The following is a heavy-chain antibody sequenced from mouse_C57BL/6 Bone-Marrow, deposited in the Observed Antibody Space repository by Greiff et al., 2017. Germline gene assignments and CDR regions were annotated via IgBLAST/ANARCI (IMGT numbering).Heavy chain of an antibody. V-gene: IGHV5-9-1*02. D-gene: IGHD2-3*01. CDR1: GFTFSSYA. CDR3: STYDGYLWFAY. CDR2: ISSGGDYI. Sequence: EVQLQESGEGLVKPGGSLKLSCAASGFTFSSYAMSWVRQTPEKRLEWVAYISSGGDYIYYADTVKGRFTISRDNARNTLYLQMSSLKSEDTAMYYGSTYDGYLWFAYWGQGTLVTVSA. J-gene: IGHJ3*01.